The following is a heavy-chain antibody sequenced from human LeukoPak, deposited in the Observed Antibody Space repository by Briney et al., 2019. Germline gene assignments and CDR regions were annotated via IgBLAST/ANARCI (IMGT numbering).Heavy chain of an antibody. D-gene: IGHD3-22*01. Sequence: AGGSLRLSCAASGFTFSSYSMNWVRQAPGKGLEWVSSISSSSSYIYYADSVKGRFTISRDNAKNSLYLQMNSLRAEDTAVYYCARDPNYDSSGYYPLDYWGQGTLVTVSS. CDR1: GFTFSSYS. CDR2: ISSSSSYI. V-gene: IGHV3-21*01. CDR3: ARDPNYDSSGYYPLDY. J-gene: IGHJ4*02.